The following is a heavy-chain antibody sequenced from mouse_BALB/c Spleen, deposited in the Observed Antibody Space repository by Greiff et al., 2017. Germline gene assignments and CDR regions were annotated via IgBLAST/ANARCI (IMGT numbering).Heavy chain of an antibody. CDR3: ARHDYGVMDY. J-gene: IGHJ4*01. D-gene: IGHD1-1*01. V-gene: IGHV5-12-2*01. Sequence: EVKLMESGGGLVQPGGSRKLSCAASGFTFSSFGMHWVRQAPEKGLEWVAYISNGGGSTYYPDTVKGRFTISRDNAKNTLYLQMSSLKSEDTAMYYCARHDYGVMDYWGQGTSVTVSS. CDR2: ISNGGGST. CDR1: GFTFSSFG.